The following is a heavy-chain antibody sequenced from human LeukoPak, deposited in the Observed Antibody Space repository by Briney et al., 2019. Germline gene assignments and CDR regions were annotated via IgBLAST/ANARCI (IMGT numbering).Heavy chain of an antibody. D-gene: IGHD2-2*01. J-gene: IGHJ4*02. CDR3: ARADCSSTSCYEFDY. CDR1: GFTFSDYY. CDR2: VRSSGSTI. V-gene: IGHV3-11*04. Sequence: PGGSLRLSCAASGFTFSDYYMSWIRQAPGKGLEWVSYVRSSGSTIYYADSVKGRFTISRDSAKNSLYLQMNSLRAEDTAVYYCARADCSSTSCYEFDYWGQGTLVTVSS.